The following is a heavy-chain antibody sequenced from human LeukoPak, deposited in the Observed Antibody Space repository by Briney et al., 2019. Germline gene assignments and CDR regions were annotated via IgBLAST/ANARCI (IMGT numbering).Heavy chain of an antibody. V-gene: IGHV4-39*01. CDR2: IYYSGST. CDR3: ARHYYGDYGNFDI. CDR1: GGSFSGYY. J-gene: IGHJ3*02. Sequence: SETLSLTCAVYGGSFSGYYWGWIRQPPGKGLEWIGSIYYSGSTYYNPSLKSRVTISVDTSKNQFSLKLSSVTAADTAVYYCARHYYGDYGNFDIWGQGTMVTVSS. D-gene: IGHD4-17*01.